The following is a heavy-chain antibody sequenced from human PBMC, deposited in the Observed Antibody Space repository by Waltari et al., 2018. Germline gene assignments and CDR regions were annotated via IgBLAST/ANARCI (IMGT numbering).Heavy chain of an antibody. CDR3: TRHGGDY. CDR1: GFTFSSYW. CDR2: IKQDGSEK. J-gene: IGHJ4*02. Sequence: EVQLVESGGGLVQPGGSLSLSCAASGFTFSSYWLSWVRQAPGKGLEWVANIKQDGSEKYYVDSVKGRFTISRDNAKNSLYLQMNSLKTEDTAVYYCTRHGGDYWGQGTLVTVSS. V-gene: IGHV3-7*03.